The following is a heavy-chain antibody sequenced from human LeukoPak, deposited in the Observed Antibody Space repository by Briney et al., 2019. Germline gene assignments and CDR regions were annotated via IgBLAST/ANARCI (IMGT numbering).Heavy chain of an antibody. Sequence: SETLSLTCTVSGGSISSYYWSWIRQPPGKGLEGIGHIYYSWSTNHNPSLQSRVTISVDASKNQFTLQLSSVTAADTAVYYWARNTYYYGSGAMTDYWGQGTLVTVSS. CDR1: GGSISSYY. J-gene: IGHJ4*02. CDR2: IYYSWST. D-gene: IGHD3-10*01. CDR3: ARNTYYYGSGAMTDY. V-gene: IGHV4-59*01.